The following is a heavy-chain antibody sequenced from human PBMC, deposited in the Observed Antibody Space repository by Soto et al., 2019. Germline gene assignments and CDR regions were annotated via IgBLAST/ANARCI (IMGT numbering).Heavy chain of an antibody. CDR2: IYYSGST. Sequence: SETLSLTCTVSGGSISSYYWSWIRQPPGKGLEWIGYIYYSGSTNYNPSLKSRVTISVDTSKNQFSLKLNSVTAADTAVYYCARGTTGTFSYWGQGTLVTVSS. V-gene: IGHV4-59*01. J-gene: IGHJ4*02. D-gene: IGHD1-1*01. CDR1: GGSISSYY. CDR3: ARGTTGTFSY.